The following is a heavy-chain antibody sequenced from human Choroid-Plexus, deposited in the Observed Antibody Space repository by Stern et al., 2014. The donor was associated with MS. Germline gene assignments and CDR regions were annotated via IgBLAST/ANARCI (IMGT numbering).Heavy chain of an antibody. D-gene: IGHD2/OR15-2a*01. CDR1: GFTFGSCA. Sequence: QVQLVESGGGVVQPGRPLRLSCVASGFTFGSCAMHWVRQAPGKGLEWVGGVSHDGSNTYYADSVKGRFTISRDNSQNTLYMQMSSLRPEDTAVYYCAKDRQYLTYFFDHWGQGSLVTVSS. J-gene: IGHJ5*02. V-gene: IGHV3-30*18. CDR2: VSHDGSNT. CDR3: AKDRQYLTYFFDH.